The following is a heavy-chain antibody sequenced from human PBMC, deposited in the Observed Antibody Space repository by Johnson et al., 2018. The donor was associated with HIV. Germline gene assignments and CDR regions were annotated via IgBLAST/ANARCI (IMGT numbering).Heavy chain of an antibody. CDR2: IYRAGST. CDR1: GFTVSSNY. Sequence: VQLVESGGGLIQPGGSLRLSCAASGFTVSSNYMSWVRQAPGKGLEWVSVIYRAGSTYYADSVKDRFTISRDISKNTIYLQMNSLRAEDTAVYYCARDPSRSPGAFDIWGQGTMVTVSS. V-gene: IGHV3-53*01. J-gene: IGHJ3*02. CDR3: ARDPSRSPGAFDI.